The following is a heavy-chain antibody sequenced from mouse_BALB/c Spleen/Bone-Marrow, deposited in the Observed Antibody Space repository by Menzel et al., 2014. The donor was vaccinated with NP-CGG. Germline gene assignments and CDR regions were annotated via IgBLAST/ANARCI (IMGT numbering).Heavy chain of an antibody. Sequence: EVQLVESGAELVKPGASVKLSCTASGFNIKDTYMHWVKQRPEQGLEWTGRIDPANGNTKYDPKFQGKATITADTSSNTAYLQLSSLTSEDTAVYYCARVRFLRIRGLDYWGQGTTLTVSS. J-gene: IGHJ2*01. CDR1: GFNIKDTY. CDR3: ARVRFLRIRGLDY. CDR2: IDPANGNT. D-gene: IGHD1-1*01. V-gene: IGHV14-3*02.